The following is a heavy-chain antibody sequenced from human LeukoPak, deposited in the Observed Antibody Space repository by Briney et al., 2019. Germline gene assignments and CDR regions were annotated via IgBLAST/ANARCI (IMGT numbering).Heavy chain of an antibody. J-gene: IGHJ4*02. CDR3: PRDHSSSWYVFDY. CDR2: IRSKAYGGTT. Sequence: GGSLRLSCTASGFTFGDYAMSWVRQAPGKGLEWVGFIRSKAYGGTTEYAASVKGRFTISRDDSKSIAYLQMNSLKTEDTAVYYCPRDHSSSWYVFDYWGQGTLVTVSS. CDR1: GFTFGDYA. D-gene: IGHD6-13*01. V-gene: IGHV3-49*04.